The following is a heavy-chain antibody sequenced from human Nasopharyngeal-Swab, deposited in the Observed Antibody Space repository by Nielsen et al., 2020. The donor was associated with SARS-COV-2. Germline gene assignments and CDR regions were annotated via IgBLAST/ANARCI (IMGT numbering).Heavy chain of an antibody. J-gene: IGHJ4*02. Sequence: ETLSLTCAASEFTMSRNGMHWVRQAPGKGLEWVAYISSSSSTSYYADSVKGRLTISRDNPKNSLYLQMNSLRGEDTALYYCARDVAIVGATLENWGQGTLVTVSS. CDR1: EFTMSRNG. CDR2: ISSSSSTS. V-gene: IGHV3-48*01. CDR3: ARDVAIVGATLEN. D-gene: IGHD1-26*01.